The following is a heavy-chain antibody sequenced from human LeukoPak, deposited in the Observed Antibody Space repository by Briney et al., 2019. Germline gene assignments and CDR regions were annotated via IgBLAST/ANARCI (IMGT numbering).Heavy chain of an antibody. CDR2: ISSSGSTI. CDR1: GFTFSDYY. D-gene: IGHD6-6*01. Sequence: GGSLRLSCAASGFTFSDYYMSWIRQAPGKGLEWVSYISSSGSTIYYADSVRGRFTISRDTTKNSLFLQMNSLRAEDTAIYYCARDVGTSSNWYDPWGQGTLVTVSS. CDR3: ARDVGTSSNWYDP. V-gene: IGHV3-11*04. J-gene: IGHJ5*02.